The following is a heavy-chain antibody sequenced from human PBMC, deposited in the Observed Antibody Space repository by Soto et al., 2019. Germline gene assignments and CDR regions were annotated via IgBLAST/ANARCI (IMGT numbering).Heavy chain of an antibody. V-gene: IGHV2-5*02. Sequence: SGPTLVNPTQTLTLTCTFSGFSLSTSEVGVGWIRQPPGKALQWLALIYWDDDKRYSPSLKSRLTITKDTSKNQVVLTMTNMDPVDTATYYCAHAPGIAVTTNWFDPWGQGILVTVSS. D-gene: IGHD6-19*01. CDR1: GFSLSTSEVG. CDR3: AHAPGIAVTTNWFDP. CDR2: IYWDDDK. J-gene: IGHJ5*02.